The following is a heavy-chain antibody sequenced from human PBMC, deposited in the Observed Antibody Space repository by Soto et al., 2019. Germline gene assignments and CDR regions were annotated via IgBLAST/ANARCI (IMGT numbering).Heavy chain of an antibody. CDR2: ISSSSSYI. CDR3: ARDPVVVAATTVTYYYMDV. D-gene: IGHD2-15*01. J-gene: IGHJ6*03. CDR1: GFTFSSYS. V-gene: IGHV3-21*01. Sequence: GGSLRLSCAASGFTFSSYSMKWVRQAPGKGLEWVSSISSSSSYIYYADSVKGGFTISRDNAKNSLYLQMNSLRAEDTAVYYCARDPVVVAATTVTYYYMDVWGKGTTVTVSS.